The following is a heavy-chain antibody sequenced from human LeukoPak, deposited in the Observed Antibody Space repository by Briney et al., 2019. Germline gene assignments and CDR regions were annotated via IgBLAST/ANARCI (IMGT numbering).Heavy chain of an antibody. V-gene: IGHV3-23*01. J-gene: IGHJ3*02. CDR1: GFTFSSSA. D-gene: IGHD2-15*01. CDR2: ISASGGST. Sequence: TGGSLRLSCAASGFTFSSSAMSWVRQVPGKGLEWVSGISASGGSTSYADSVRGRFTISRDNSKNTLYVQMNSLRDEDTAVYYCAREAATLDAFDIWGQGTMVTVSS. CDR3: AREAATLDAFDI.